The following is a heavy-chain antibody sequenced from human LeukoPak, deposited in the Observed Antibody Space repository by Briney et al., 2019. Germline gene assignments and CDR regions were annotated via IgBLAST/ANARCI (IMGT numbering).Heavy chain of an antibody. Sequence: GGALRLSCAAPGFTFSLYWMHRVRQGPGKGLMWVSRLNEDGSTADYADSVKGRFTMSRDNAKGKVFLEMRSLTVEDTAIYFCVRERIYYSDLAYKERENFDPWGRGTLVTVSS. J-gene: IGHJ5*02. CDR3: VRERIYYSDLAYKERENFDP. V-gene: IGHV3-74*01. CDR1: GFTFSLYW. D-gene: IGHD1-26*01. CDR2: LNEDGSTA.